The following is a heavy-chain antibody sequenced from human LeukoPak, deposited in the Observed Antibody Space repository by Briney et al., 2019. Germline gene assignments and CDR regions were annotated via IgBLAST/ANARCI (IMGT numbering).Heavy chain of an antibody. V-gene: IGHV4-34*01. J-gene: IGHJ4*02. Sequence: SETLSLTCAVYGGSFSGYYWSWIRQPPGKGLEWIGEINHSGSTNYNPSLKSRVTISVDTSKNQFSLKLSSVTAADTAVYYCARYVVDTAMDDHYYCDYLGQGTLVTVYS. CDR2: INHSGST. D-gene: IGHD5-18*01. CDR1: GGSFSGYY. CDR3: ARYVVDTAMDDHYYCDY.